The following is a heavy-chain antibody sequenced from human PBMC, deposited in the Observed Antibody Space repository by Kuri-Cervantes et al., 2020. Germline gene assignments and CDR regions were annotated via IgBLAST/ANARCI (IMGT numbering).Heavy chain of an antibody. Sequence: SVKVSCKASGGTFSSYAISWVRQAPGQGLEWMGGIIPIFGTASYAQKFQGRVTITADESTSTAYMELSSLRSEDTAVYYCARVRMTTVTPDDAFDIWGQGTMVTVSS. J-gene: IGHJ3*02. CDR3: ARVRMTTVTPDDAFDI. CDR2: IIPIFGTA. D-gene: IGHD4-17*01. CDR1: GGTFSSYA. V-gene: IGHV1-69*13.